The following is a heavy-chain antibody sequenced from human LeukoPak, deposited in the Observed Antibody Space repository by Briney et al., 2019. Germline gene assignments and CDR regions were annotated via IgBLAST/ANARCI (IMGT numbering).Heavy chain of an antibody. V-gene: IGHV1-2*02. CDR3: ARDQVAVVPAAMNWFDP. Sequence: GASVKVSCKASGYTFTGYYMHWVRQAPGQGLEWMGWINPNSGGTNYAQKFQGRVTMTRDTSISTAYMELSRLRSDDTAVYYCARDQVAVVPAAMNWFDPWGQGTLVTVSS. CDR1: GYTFTGYY. J-gene: IGHJ5*02. D-gene: IGHD2-2*01. CDR2: INPNSGGT.